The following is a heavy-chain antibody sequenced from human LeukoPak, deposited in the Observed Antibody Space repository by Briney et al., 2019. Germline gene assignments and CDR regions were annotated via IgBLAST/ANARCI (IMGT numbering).Heavy chain of an antibody. Sequence: GGSLRLSCAASGFTFSSYSMKWVRQAPGKGLEWVSSISSSSSYIYYADSVKGRFTISRDNAKNSLYLQMNSLRAEDTAVYYCARDYYDSSGYYYYWYFDLWGRGTLVTVSS. V-gene: IGHV3-21*01. CDR3: ARDYYDSSGYYYYWYFDL. J-gene: IGHJ2*01. CDR2: ISSSSSYI. D-gene: IGHD3-22*01. CDR1: GFTFSSYS.